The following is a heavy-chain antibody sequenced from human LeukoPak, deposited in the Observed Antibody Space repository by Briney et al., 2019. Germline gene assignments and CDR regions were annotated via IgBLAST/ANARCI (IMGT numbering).Heavy chain of an antibody. CDR2: IRQDGSEK. V-gene: IGHV3-7*03. D-gene: IGHD2-21*01. Sequence: GGSLRLSCAASGFTFSSFTMHWVRQAPGKGLEWVANIRQDGSEKYYVDSVKGRFIISRDNAKNSLYLQMNSLRAEDTAVYYCARDVAYRGYGMDVWGQGTTVTVSS. CDR3: ARDVAYRGYGMDV. J-gene: IGHJ6*02. CDR1: GFTFSSFT.